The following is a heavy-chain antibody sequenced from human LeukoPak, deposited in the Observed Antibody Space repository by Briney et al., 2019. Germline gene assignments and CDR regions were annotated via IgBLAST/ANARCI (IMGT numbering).Heavy chain of an antibody. CDR3: ARGMRQIDDAFDL. CDR2: ISSTSTYI. J-gene: IGHJ3*01. CDR1: GFTFSSYT. D-gene: IGHD6-25*01. V-gene: IGHV3-21*06. Sequence: GGSLRLSCAASGFTFSSYTMYWVRQAPGKGLEWVSSISSTSTYIHDADSVKGRFTIYRDNAKNSLYLQMNSLRAEDTAMYYCARGMRQIDDAFDLWGQGTMVTVSS.